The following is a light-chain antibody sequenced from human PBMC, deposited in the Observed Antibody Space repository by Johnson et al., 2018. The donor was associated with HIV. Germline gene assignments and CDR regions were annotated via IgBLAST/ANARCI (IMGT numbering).Light chain of an antibody. CDR2: DNY. J-gene: IGLJ1*01. CDR1: SSNIGNNY. Sequence: QSVLTQPPSVSAAPGQKVTISCSGSSSNIGNNYVSWYQQLPGTAPKLLIYDNYKRPSGIPDRFSGSKSGTSATLGITGLPTGAEADYYCGTWDIRLNVYLFGPWTKVTVL. V-gene: IGLV1-51*01. CDR3: GTWDIRLNVYL.